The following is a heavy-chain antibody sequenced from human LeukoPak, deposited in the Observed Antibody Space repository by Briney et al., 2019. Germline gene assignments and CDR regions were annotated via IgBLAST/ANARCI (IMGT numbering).Heavy chain of an antibody. CDR3: TRDLSWIGETLDY. CDR2: IRGDESTS. Sequence: PGGSLRLSCIASGFTFRVLAMRWVRPAPGGGLGWVALIRGDESTSYYADSVVGRFTISRDNRRNTLYLEIISVRGEDTAVCFCTRDLSWIGETLDYWGQGSLVTVSS. CDR1: GFTFRVLA. D-gene: IGHD6-13*01. J-gene: IGHJ4*02. V-gene: IGHV3-43*02.